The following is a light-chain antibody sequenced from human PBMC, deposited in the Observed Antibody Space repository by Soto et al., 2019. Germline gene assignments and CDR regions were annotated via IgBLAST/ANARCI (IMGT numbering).Light chain of an antibody. J-gene: IGKJ4*01. Sequence: EIVLTQSAGTLSLSPGERVTLSCRASQSVTNSYVAWYQQKPGQAPRLLIYDAATRATGIPDRFSGSGSGTDFSLTISRLEPEDLAVYFCQQYGSSPLTFGGGTKVDIK. V-gene: IGKV3-20*01. CDR2: DAA. CDR1: QSVTNSY. CDR3: QQYGSSPLT.